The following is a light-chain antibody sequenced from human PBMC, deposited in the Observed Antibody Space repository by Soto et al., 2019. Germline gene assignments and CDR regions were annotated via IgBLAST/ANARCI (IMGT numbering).Light chain of an antibody. CDR3: SSSTTTTSLVV. J-gene: IGLJ3*02. CDR2: DVS. Sequence: QSALTQPASVSGSPGQSITISCTGTSSDIGDYNYVSWYQQYPGKVPKLVIYDVSHRPSGVSNRFSGSKSGNTASLTISGRQAEDEAYYYCSSSTTTTSLVVFGGGTKLTVL. CDR1: SSDIGDYNY. V-gene: IGLV2-14*01.